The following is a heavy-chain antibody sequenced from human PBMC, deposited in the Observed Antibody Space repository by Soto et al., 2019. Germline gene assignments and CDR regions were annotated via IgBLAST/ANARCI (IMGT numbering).Heavy chain of an antibody. CDR3: ARLDYGDLYYFDY. CDR1: GYTFTSYG. Sequence: EASVKVSCKASGYTFTSYGISWVRQAPGQGLEWMGWISAYNGNTNYAQKLQGRVTMTTDTSASTAYMELRSLRSDDTAVYYCARLDYGDLYYFDYWAQGTLVTVSS. J-gene: IGHJ4*02. V-gene: IGHV1-18*01. D-gene: IGHD4-17*01. CDR2: ISAYNGNT.